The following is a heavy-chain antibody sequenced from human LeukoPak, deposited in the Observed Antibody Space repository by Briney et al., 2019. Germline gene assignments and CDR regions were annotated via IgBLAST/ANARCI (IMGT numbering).Heavy chain of an antibody. Sequence: GRSLRLSCAASGFTFSSYGMHWVRQAPGKGLEGVAVIWYDGSNKDYADSVKGRFTISRDNSKNTLYLQMNSLRAEDTAVYYCGGGYSSGWTPPKIDYWGQGTLVTVSS. J-gene: IGHJ4*02. CDR3: GGGYSSGWTPPKIDY. D-gene: IGHD6-19*01. V-gene: IGHV3-33*01. CDR2: IWYDGSNK. CDR1: GFTFSSYG.